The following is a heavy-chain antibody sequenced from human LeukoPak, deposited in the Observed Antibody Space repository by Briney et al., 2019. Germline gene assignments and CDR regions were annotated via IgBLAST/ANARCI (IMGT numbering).Heavy chain of an antibody. V-gene: IGHV3-23*01. CDR3: AKDLSPGPD. J-gene: IGHJ4*02. CDR1: GLTFSSYS. Sequence: GGSLRLSCAASGLTFSSYSINWVRRAPGKGLKWVSAIIGSGLTTYYADSVKGRFTISRDNSKNTLYLQMNSLRAEDTAVYYCAKDLSPGPDWGQGTLVTVSS. CDR2: IIGSGLTT.